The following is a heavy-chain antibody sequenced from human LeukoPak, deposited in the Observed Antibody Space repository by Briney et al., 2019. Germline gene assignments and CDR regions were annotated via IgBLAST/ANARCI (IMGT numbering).Heavy chain of an antibody. CDR2: ISAYNGDT. CDR3: ARDATLYYYDSSGSFDP. V-gene: IGHV1-18*01. CDR1: GYTFSSYG. J-gene: IGHJ5*02. Sequence: ASVRVSCKASGYTFSSYGISWVRQAPGQGLEWMGRISAYNGDTNYAQTLQDRVTITTDKSTRTAYMEERRLRYDDTAVYYCARDATLYYYDSSGSFDPWGQGPLVPVSS. D-gene: IGHD3-22*01.